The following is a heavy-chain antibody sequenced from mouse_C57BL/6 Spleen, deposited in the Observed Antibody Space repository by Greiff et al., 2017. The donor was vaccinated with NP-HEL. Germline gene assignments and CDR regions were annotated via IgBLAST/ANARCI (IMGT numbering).Heavy chain of an antibody. V-gene: IGHV1-81*01. D-gene: IGHD6-2*01. J-gene: IGHJ4*01. Sequence: QVHVKQSGAELARPGASVKLSCKASGYTFTSYGISWVKQRTGQGLEWIGEIYPRSGNTYYNEKFKGKATLTADKSSSTAYMELRSLTSEDSAVYFCGRGGRSLGAMDYWGQGTSVTVSS. CDR1: GYTFTSYG. CDR3: GRGGRSLGAMDY. CDR2: IYPRSGNT.